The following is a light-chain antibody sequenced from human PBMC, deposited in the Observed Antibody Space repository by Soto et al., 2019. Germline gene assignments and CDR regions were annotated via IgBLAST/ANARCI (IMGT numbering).Light chain of an antibody. CDR1: SNNVGGYNL. J-gene: IGLJ3*02. CDR3: CSHVGGSSPQWV. CDR2: EVN. V-gene: IGLV2-23*02. Sequence: QSALTQPASVSGSPGRSITSSSTGPSNNVGGYNLLSWFQQHPGKAPKLMISEVNKRPSGVSNRFSGSKSANTASLTISGLQAEDEADYYCCSHVGGSSPQWVFGGGTKLTVL.